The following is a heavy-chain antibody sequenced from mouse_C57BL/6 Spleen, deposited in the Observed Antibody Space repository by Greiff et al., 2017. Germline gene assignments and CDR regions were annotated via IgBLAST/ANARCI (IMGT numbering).Heavy chain of an antibody. CDR2: ISSGGSYT. CDR3: ARLDDDYDQYDLDY. V-gene: IGHV5-6*01. D-gene: IGHD2-4*01. CDR1: GFTFSSYG. Sequence: EVKLVESGGDLVKPGGSLKLSCAASGFTFSSYGMSWVRQTPDKRLEWVATISSGGSYTYYPDSVKGRFTISRDNAKNTLYLQMSSLTSEDTAMYDCARLDDDYDQYDLDYWGQGTTLTVSS. J-gene: IGHJ2*01.